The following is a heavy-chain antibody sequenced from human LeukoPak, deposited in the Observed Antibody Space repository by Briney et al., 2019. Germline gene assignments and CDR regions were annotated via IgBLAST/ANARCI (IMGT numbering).Heavy chain of an antibody. CDR2: ISAYNGNT. Sequence: ASVKVSCKASGYTLTSYGISWVRQAPGQGLEWMGWISAYNGNTNYAQKLQGRVTMTTDTSTSTAYMELRSLRSDDTAVYYCARVEHDFWSGYSYYFDYWGQGTLVTVSS. J-gene: IGHJ4*02. V-gene: IGHV1-18*01. CDR1: GYTLTSYG. D-gene: IGHD3-3*01. CDR3: ARVEHDFWSGYSYYFDY.